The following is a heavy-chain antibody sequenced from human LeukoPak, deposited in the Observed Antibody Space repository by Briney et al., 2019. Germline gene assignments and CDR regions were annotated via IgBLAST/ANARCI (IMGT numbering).Heavy chain of an antibody. Sequence: GGSLRLSCTASSGFTFSSYAMSWVRQAPGKGLGWVSAISGSGGITYYADSVKGRFTISRDNSKNTLYLQMDSLRAEDTAVYYCAKDRMTYTYWGQGALVTVSS. D-gene: IGHD2-21*02. V-gene: IGHV3-23*01. CDR1: GFTFSSYA. CDR3: AKDRMTYTY. CDR2: ISGSGGIT. J-gene: IGHJ4*02.